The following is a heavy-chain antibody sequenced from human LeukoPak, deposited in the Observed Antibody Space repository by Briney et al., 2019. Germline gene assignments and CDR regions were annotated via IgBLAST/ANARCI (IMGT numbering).Heavy chain of an antibody. V-gene: IGHV3-30*04. CDR3: ASLAGSSGWFLAPNDY. Sequence: GGSLRLSCAASGFTFSSYALHWVRQAPGKGLEWVAVISYDGNSKYYADSVKGRFTISRDNSKNTLYLQMNSLRPEDTAVYYCASLAGSSGWFLAPNDYWGQGTPVTVSS. CDR1: GFTFSSYA. J-gene: IGHJ4*02. D-gene: IGHD6-19*01. CDR2: ISYDGNSK.